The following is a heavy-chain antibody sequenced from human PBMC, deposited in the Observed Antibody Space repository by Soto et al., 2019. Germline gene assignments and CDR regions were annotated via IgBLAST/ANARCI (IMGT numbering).Heavy chain of an antibody. J-gene: IGHJ6*02. CDR1: GGSVSSGSYY. CDR2: IYYSGST. D-gene: IGHD3-10*01. V-gene: IGHV4-61*01. Sequence: PSETLSLTCTVSGGSVSSGSYYWSWIRQPPGKGLEWIGYIYYSGSTNYNPSLKSRVTISVDTSKNQFSLKLSSVTAADTAVYYCARGTGYYGSGSYYYYYGMDVWGQGTTVTVSS. CDR3: ARGTGYYGSGSYYYYYGMDV.